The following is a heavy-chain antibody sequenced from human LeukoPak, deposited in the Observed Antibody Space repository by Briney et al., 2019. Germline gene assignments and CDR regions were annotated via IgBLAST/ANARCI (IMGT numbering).Heavy chain of an antibody. Sequence: PSETLSLTCAVYGVSFSGYYWSWIRQPPGKGLEWIGEINHGGSTNYNPSLKSRVTISVDTSKNQFSLKLSSVTAADTAVYYCARGPIAAAGYWGQGTLVTVSS. CDR2: INHGGST. D-gene: IGHD6-13*01. V-gene: IGHV4-34*01. CDR3: ARGPIAAAGY. J-gene: IGHJ4*02. CDR1: GVSFSGYY.